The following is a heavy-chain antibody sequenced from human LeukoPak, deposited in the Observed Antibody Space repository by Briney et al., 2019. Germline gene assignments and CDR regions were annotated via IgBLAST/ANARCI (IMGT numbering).Heavy chain of an antibody. CDR2: MNPNSGNT. CDR1: GYTSTSYD. J-gene: IGHJ6*03. D-gene: IGHD3-3*01. V-gene: IGHV1-8*03. Sequence: ASVKVSCKASGYTSTSYDINWVRQATGQGLEWMGWMNPNSGNTGYAQKFQGRVTITRNTSISTAYMELSSLRSEDTAVYYCARSPGYDFWSGYYHMDVWGKGTTVTVSS. CDR3: ARSPGYDFWSGYYHMDV.